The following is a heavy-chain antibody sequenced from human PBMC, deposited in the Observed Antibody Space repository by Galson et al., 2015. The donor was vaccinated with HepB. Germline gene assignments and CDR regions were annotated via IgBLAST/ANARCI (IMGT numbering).Heavy chain of an antibody. J-gene: IGHJ6*02. Sequence: SLRLSCAASGFTFSSYWMHWVRQAPGKGLVWVSRINSDGSSTSYADSVKGRFTISRDNAKNTLYLQMNSLRAEDTAVYYCARLRITMVRGLYGMDVWGQGTTVTVSS. V-gene: IGHV3-74*01. CDR3: ARLRITMVRGLYGMDV. CDR2: INSDGSST. D-gene: IGHD3-10*01. CDR1: GFTFSSYW.